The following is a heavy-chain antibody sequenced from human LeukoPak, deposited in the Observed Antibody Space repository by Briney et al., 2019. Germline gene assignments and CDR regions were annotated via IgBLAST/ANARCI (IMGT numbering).Heavy chain of an antibody. CDR3: AAPSARSTVTTWSAFDL. V-gene: IGHV1-24*01. CDR1: GYRLTELY. D-gene: IGHD4-17*01. Sequence: ASVKVSCKVSGYRLTELYIYWVRQAPGEGPEWMGGFDPEDDRGIYAQKFQGRVTMTEDTSTNTAYMELSSLRFEDSAMYYCAAPSARSTVTTWSAFDLWGQGTMVTVPS. J-gene: IGHJ3*01. CDR2: FDPEDDRG.